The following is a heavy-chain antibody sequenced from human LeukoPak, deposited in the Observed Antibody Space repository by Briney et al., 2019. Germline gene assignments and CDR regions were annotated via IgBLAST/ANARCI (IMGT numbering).Heavy chain of an antibody. V-gene: IGHV4-59*01. CDR1: GGSISSYY. CDR2: IYYSGRT. J-gene: IGHJ4*02. CDR3: ARPQTMGSSSPLGY. Sequence: SETLSLTCAVSGGSISSYYWIWIRQPPGKGLEWIGDIYYSGRTNYNPSLKSRVTTSVDTSKSQISLKLSSVTAADTAVYYCARPQTMGSSSPLGYWGQGTLVTVSS. D-gene: IGHD2-2*01.